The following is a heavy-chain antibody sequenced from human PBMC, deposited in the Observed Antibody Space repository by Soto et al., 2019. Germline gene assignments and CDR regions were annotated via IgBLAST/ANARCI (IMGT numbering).Heavy chain of an antibody. CDR2: INPDGSAR. J-gene: IGHJ4*02. D-gene: IGHD6-19*01. CDR1: GFPFGTRW. V-gene: IGHV3-7*03. CDR3: AIGDSGDWSFDH. Sequence: PGGSLRLSCAASGFPFGTRWMSLVRQAPRKGLEWVANINPDGSARLYVDSVKGRFTISRDNAKKSLYLQMDRLRAEDKAVYYCAIGDSGDWSFDHRGQGTRVTVSS.